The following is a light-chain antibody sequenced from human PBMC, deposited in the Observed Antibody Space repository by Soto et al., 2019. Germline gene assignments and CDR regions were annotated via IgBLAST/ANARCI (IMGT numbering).Light chain of an antibody. CDR3: QQYNTYSRT. V-gene: IGKV1-5*03. J-gene: IGKJ1*01. Sequence: IQLPPSPSTLSAPFGERVTITFRASQTISTWLAWYQQKPGKAPKLLIYKASILESGVPSRFSGSGSGAEFTLTISSLQPDDFATYYCQQYNTYSRTFGQGTKVDIK. CDR2: KAS. CDR1: QTISTW.